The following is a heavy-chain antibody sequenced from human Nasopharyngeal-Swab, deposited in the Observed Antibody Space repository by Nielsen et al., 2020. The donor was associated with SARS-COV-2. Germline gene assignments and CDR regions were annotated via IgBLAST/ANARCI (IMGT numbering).Heavy chain of an antibody. V-gene: IGHV3-9*01. Sequence: SLKISCAASGFTFDDYAMHWVRKAPGKGLEWVSGISWNSGSIGYADSVKGRFTISRDNAKNSLYLQMNSLRAEDTALYYCAKALSGVVLGVMNYWGQGTLVTVSS. D-gene: IGHD3-10*01. CDR2: ISWNSGSI. CDR3: AKALSGVVLGVMNY. CDR1: GFTFDDYA. J-gene: IGHJ4*02.